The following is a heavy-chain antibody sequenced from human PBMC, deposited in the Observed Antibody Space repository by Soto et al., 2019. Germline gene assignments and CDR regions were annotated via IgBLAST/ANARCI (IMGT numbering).Heavy chain of an antibody. CDR1: GYTFTSYG. CDR2: ISAYNGNT. Sequence: ASVKVSCKASGYTFTSYGISWVRQAPGQGLEWMGWISAYNGNTNYAQKLQGRVTMTTDTSTSTAYMELRSLRSDDTAVYYCARDRSYDFWSGYLTWGQGTLVTVSS. CDR3: ARDRSYDFWSGYLT. V-gene: IGHV1-18*01. J-gene: IGHJ5*02. D-gene: IGHD3-3*01.